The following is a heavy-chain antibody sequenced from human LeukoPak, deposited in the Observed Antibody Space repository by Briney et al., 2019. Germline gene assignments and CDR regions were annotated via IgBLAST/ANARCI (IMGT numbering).Heavy chain of an antibody. J-gene: IGHJ3*02. CDR1: GFTFSPYY. CDR3: ASTSYDFWSGYAPDGAFDI. CDR2: VKKDGSEK. Sequence: GSLRLSCAASGFTFSPYYMSWVRQAPGKGLEWVASVKKDGSEKYYVDSVKGRFTISIDNAKRSLYLQMYSLRAEDTAVYYCASTSYDFWSGYAPDGAFDIWGQGTMVTVSS. V-gene: IGHV3-7*01. D-gene: IGHD3/OR15-3a*01.